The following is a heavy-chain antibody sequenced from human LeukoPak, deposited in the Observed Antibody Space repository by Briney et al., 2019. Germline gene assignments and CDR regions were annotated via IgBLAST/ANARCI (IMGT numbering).Heavy chain of an antibody. CDR1: GGSFSGYY. CDR3: ARGRGDFWTPNWFDP. Sequence: SETLSLTCAVYGGSFSGYYWSWIRQPPGKGLEWIGEINHSGSTNYNPSLKSRVTISVDTSKNQFSLKLSSATAADTAVYYCARGRGDFWTPNWFDPWGQGTLVTVSS. D-gene: IGHD3-3*01. J-gene: IGHJ5*02. V-gene: IGHV4-34*01. CDR2: INHSGST.